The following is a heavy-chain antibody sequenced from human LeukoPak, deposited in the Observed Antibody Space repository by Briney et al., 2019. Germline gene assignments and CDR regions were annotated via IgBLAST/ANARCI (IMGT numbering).Heavy chain of an antibody. CDR2: IYTSGST. CDR3: ARVGNPLVTVFAWFDP. CDR1: GGSISSGSYY. J-gene: IGHJ5*02. Sequence: PSQTLSLTCTVSGGSISSGSYYWSWIRQPAGKGLEWIGRIYTSGSTNYNPSLKSRVTISVDTSKNQFSLKLSSVTAADTALYYCARVGNPLVTVFAWFDPWGQGTLVTVSS. D-gene: IGHD3-3*01. V-gene: IGHV4-61*02.